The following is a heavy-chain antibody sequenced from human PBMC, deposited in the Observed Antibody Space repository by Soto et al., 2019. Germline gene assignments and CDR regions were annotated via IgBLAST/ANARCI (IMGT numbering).Heavy chain of an antibody. CDR2: ISSSGSTI. J-gene: IGHJ4*02. Sequence: NPGGSLRLSCAASGFTFSDYYMSWIRQAPGKGLEWVSYISSSGSTIYYADSVKGRFTISRDNAKNSQYLQMNSLRAEDTAVYYCAREIYSYGLNFDYWGQGTLVTVSS. CDR3: AREIYSYGLNFDY. V-gene: IGHV3-11*01. D-gene: IGHD5-18*01. CDR1: GFTFSDYY.